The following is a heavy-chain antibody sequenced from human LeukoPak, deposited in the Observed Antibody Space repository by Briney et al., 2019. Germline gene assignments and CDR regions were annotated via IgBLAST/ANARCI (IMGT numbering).Heavy chain of an antibody. CDR1: GYRFTRYW. J-gene: IGHJ4*02. D-gene: IGHD5-18*01. CDR3: ARQASTATASLDY. Sequence: GESLKISCKGSGYRFTRYWIGWVRQMPGKGLEWMGIIYPGDSDTRYSPSFQGQVTMSADKSISTAYLQWSSLKASDTAMYYCARQASTATASLDYWGPGTLVTVSS. CDR2: IYPGDSDT. V-gene: IGHV5-51*01.